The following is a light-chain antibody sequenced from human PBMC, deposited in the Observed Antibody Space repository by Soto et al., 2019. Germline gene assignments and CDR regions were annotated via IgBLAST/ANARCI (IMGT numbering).Light chain of an antibody. CDR2: TAS. CDR3: QQLNSYPIT. CDR1: QDISSY. V-gene: IGKV1-9*01. Sequence: DIPLTQSPSFLSASVGDRVTITCRASQDISSYLAWYQQKPGKAPKLLIYTASTLQSGVPSRFSGSESGTEFNLTISRLQPEDFANYSCQQLNSYPITFGQGTRLDIK. J-gene: IGKJ5*01.